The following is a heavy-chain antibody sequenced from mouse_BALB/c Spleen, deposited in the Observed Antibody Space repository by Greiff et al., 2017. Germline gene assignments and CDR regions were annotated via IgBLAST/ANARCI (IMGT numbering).Heavy chain of an antibody. CDR2: INPYNGAT. Sequence: EVKVVESGPELVKPGASVKISCKASGYSFTGYYMHWVKQSHVKSLEWIGRINPYNGATSYNQNFKDKASLTVDKSSSTAYMELHSLTSEDSAVYYCARGGAYYDYDYYAMDYWGQGTSVTVSS. D-gene: IGHD2-4*01. CDR3: ARGGAYYDYDYYAMDY. V-gene: IGHV1-26*01. J-gene: IGHJ4*01. CDR1: GYSFTGYY.